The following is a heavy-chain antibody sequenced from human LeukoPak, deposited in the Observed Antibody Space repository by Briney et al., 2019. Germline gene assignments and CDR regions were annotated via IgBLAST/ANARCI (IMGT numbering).Heavy chain of an antibody. CDR2: IIPIFGTA. V-gene: IGHV1-69*13. D-gene: IGHD5-12*01. CDR3: ARDRDSGYDGLDY. CDR1: GGTFSSYA. Sequence: GASVKVSCKASGGTFSSYAISWVRQAPGQGLEWMGGIIPIFGTANYAQKFQGRVTITADESTSTAYMELSSLRSEDTAVYYWARDRDSGYDGLDYWGQGTLVTVSS. J-gene: IGHJ4*02.